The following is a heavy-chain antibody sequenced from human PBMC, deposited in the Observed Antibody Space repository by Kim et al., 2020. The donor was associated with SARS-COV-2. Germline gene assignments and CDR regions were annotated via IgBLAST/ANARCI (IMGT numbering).Heavy chain of an antibody. CDR2: VDYRGRG. CDR3: VRQRDQGSDSFEY. CDR1: GGSIFGYF. J-gene: IGHJ4*02. Sequence: SETLFLTCTVSGGSIFGYFCTWIRQSQERGLEWIGYVDYRGRGADNPSLRSRLPISVDLSKTQFSLHLSAITAADAAVYFCVRQRDQGSDSFEYWGQGLLVTVSS. D-gene: IGHD2-2*01. V-gene: IGHV4-59*13.